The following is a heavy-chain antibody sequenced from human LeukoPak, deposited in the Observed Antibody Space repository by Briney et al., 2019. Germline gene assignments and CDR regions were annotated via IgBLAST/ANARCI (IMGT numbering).Heavy chain of an antibody. CDR2: IRYDGSNK. CDR3: AKMDGRGCSSTSCYVGGVDY. CDR1: GFTFSSYG. J-gene: IGHJ4*02. D-gene: IGHD2-2*01. Sequence: GGSLRLSCAASGFTFSSYGMHWVRQAPGKGLEWVAFIRYDGSNKYYADSVKGRFTISRDNSKNTLYLQMNSLRAEDTAVYYCAKMDGRGCSSTSCYVGGVDYWGQGTLVTVSS. V-gene: IGHV3-30*02.